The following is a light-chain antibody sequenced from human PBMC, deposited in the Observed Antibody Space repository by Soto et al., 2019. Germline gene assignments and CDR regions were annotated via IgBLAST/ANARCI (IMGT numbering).Light chain of an antibody. CDR3: QQSYSTPDLT. CDR1: QDISNY. J-gene: IGKJ4*01. V-gene: IGKV1-39*01. Sequence: DIQMTQSPSSLSASVGDRVTITCQASQDISNYLNWYQQKPGKAPKLLIYAASSLQSGVPSRFSGSGSGTDFTLTISSLQPEDFATYYCQQSYSTPDLTFGGGTKVDIK. CDR2: AAS.